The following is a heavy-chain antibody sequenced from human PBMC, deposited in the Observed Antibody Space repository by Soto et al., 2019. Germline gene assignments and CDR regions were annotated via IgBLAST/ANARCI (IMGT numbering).Heavy chain of an antibody. V-gene: IGHV1-18*01. D-gene: IGHD6-13*01. CDR2: ISAYNGNT. Sequence: VNVSCKAIGYTFTSYGIRWVRQAPGQGLEWMGWISAYNGNTIYAQKLQGRVTMTTDTSTSTAYMELRSLRSDDTAVYYCARSRTIAAAGLGFDYWGQGTLSTVSS. CDR3: ARSRTIAAAGLGFDY. CDR1: GYTFTSYG. J-gene: IGHJ4*02.